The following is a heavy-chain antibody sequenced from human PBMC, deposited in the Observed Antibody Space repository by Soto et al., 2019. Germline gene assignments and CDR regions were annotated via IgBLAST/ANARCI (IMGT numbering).Heavy chain of an antibody. V-gene: IGHV2-5*02. CDR3: AHVTWMELRWPQDGTLDY. Sequence: QITLKESGPTLVKPTQTLTLTCTFSGFSLSTSGVGVGWIRQPPGKALEWLALIYWDDDKRYSPSLKSRLTITKDTSKNQVVLTMTNMDPVDTATYYCAHVTWMELRWPQDGTLDYWGQGTLVTVSS. D-gene: IGHD4-17*01. J-gene: IGHJ4*02. CDR1: GFSLSTSGVG. CDR2: IYWDDDK.